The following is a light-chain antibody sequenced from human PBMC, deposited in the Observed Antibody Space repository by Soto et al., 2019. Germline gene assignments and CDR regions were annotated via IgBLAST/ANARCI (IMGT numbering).Light chain of an antibody. Sequence: EIVMTQSPATLSVSPGERATLSCRASQSVSINLAWYQQKPGQAPRLLIYGASTRATGIPARFSGSGSGTEFTLTISSLQSEDSAVYYCQHYNNWPPWTFGQGTKVEIK. V-gene: IGKV3-15*01. J-gene: IGKJ1*01. CDR2: GAS. CDR1: QSVSIN. CDR3: QHYNNWPPWT.